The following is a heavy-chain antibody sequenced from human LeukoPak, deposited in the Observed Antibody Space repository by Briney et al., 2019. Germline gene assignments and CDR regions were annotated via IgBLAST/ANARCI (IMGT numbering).Heavy chain of an antibody. D-gene: IGHD1-26*01. CDR1: GGSISSGSYY. CDR3: ASVRGSYFDY. V-gene: IGHV4-61*02. J-gene: IGHJ4*02. Sequence: SETLSLTCTVSGGSISSGSYYWSWIRQPAGKGLEWIGRIYTSGSTNYNPSLKSRVTISVDTSKNQFSLKLSSVTAADTAVYYCASVRGSYFDYWGQGTLVTVSS. CDR2: IYTSGST.